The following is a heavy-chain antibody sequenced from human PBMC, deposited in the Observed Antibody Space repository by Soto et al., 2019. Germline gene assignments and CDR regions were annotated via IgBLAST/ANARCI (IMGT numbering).Heavy chain of an antibody. J-gene: IGHJ6*02. CDR1: GGSISSSSYY. Sequence: SETLSLTCTVSGGSISSSSYYWGWIRQPPGKGLEWIGSIYYSGSTYYNPSLKSRVTISVDTSKNQFSLKLSSVTAADTAVYHCATHQYTVTTNYYYYYGMDVWGQGTTVTVSS. V-gene: IGHV4-39*01. CDR2: IYYSGST. D-gene: IGHD4-4*01. CDR3: ATHQYTVTTNYYYYYGMDV.